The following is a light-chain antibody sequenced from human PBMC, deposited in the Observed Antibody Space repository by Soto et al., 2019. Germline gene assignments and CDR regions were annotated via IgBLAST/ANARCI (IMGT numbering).Light chain of an antibody. CDR3: SSYTDSTNYV. J-gene: IGLJ1*01. V-gene: IGLV2-14*01. CDR2: QVT. CDR1: SSDVGTRNF. Sequence: QSVLTQPASVSGSPGHSITISCTGTSSDVGTRNFVSWYQQHPGKAPKLMIYQVTNRPSGVSNRFSGSKSGNTASLTISGLQAEDEADYYCSSYTDSTNYVFGTGTKVTVL.